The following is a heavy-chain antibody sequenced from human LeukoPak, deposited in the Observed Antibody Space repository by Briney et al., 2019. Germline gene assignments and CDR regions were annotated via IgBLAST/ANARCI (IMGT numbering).Heavy chain of an antibody. V-gene: IGHV3-64*01. Sequence: GGSLRLSCAASGFTFSSYAMHWVRRAPGKGLEYVSAISSNGGSTYYANSVKGRFTISRDNSKNTLYLQMGSLRAEDMAVYYCAMARGPWGQGTLVTVSS. J-gene: IGHJ5*02. CDR3: AMARGP. CDR1: GFTFSSYA. D-gene: IGHD3-10*01. CDR2: ISSNGGST.